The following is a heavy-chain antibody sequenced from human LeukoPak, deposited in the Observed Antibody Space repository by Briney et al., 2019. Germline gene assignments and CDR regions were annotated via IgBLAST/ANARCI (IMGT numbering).Heavy chain of an antibody. D-gene: IGHD3-3*01. CDR1: GYPFTSYN. CDR3: ARGLPKAVFGMVIED. Sequence: ASVKVSCKASGYPFTSYNVNWVRQATGQGLEWMGWMNINSGNTGYSQNFQGRVTMTRDTSISTAYMELSSLMSEDTAVYYCARGLPKAVFGMVIEDWGQGTLVTVSS. CDR2: MNINSGNT. V-gene: IGHV1-8*01. J-gene: IGHJ1*01.